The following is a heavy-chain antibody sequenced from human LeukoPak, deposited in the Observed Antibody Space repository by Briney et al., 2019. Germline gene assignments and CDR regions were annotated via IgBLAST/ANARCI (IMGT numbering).Heavy chain of an antibody. Sequence: PGRSLRLSCAAYGFSFSTYGMHWVRQAPGKGLESVAVMWYDGSHQYYADSVKGRFTISRDMSNNTLYLQMNNLRVDDTALYYCARDLGLKYGSGAYRFDPWGQGTQVIVSS. D-gene: IGHD3-10*01. CDR3: ARDLGLKYGSGAYRFDP. J-gene: IGHJ5*02. CDR2: MWYDGSHQ. V-gene: IGHV3-33*08. CDR1: GFSFSTYG.